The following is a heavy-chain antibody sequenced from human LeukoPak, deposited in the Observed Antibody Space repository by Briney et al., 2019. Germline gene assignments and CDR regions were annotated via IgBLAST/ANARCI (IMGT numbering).Heavy chain of an antibody. CDR2: IIPIFGTA. Sequence: SVKVSCKASGGTFSSYAISWVRQAPGQGLEWMGGIIPIFGTANYAQKFQGRVTITADKSTSTAYMELSSLRSEDTAVYYCASRYCSSTSCYDYYYGMDVWGKGTTVTVPS. CDR3: ASRYCSSTSCYDYYYGMDV. V-gene: IGHV1-69*06. D-gene: IGHD2-2*01. J-gene: IGHJ6*04. CDR1: GGTFSSYA.